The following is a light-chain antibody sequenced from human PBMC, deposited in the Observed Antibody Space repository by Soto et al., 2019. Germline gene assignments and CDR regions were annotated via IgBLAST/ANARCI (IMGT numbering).Light chain of an antibody. V-gene: IGKV3-20*01. CDR3: QQYGTSPWT. Sequence: IVLTQSPGTLSLSPGERATLSCRASQGVSTRYFAWYQQKPGQAPRLLIYGASSRATGIPDRFSGSGSETDFTLTISRLEPEDFAMYYCQQYGTSPWTFGQGTKVDIK. CDR1: QGVSTRY. CDR2: GAS. J-gene: IGKJ1*01.